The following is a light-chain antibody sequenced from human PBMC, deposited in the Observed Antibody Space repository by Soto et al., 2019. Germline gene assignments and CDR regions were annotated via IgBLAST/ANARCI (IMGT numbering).Light chain of an antibody. V-gene: IGKV1-8*01. CDR2: AAS. Sequence: AIRMTQSPSSLSASTGDRVTITCRASQGISSYLAWYQQKPGKAPKLLIYAASTLRSGVPSRFSGSGSGTDFTLTISCLQSEDFATYYCQQYYSYPQITFGQGTRLEIK. CDR3: QQYYSYPQIT. CDR1: QGISSY. J-gene: IGKJ5*01.